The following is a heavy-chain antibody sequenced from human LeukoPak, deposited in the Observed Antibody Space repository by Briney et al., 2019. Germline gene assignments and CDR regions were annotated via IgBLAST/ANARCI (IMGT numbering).Heavy chain of an antibody. V-gene: IGHV3-21*01. Sequence: GGSLRLSCAASGFTFSSYSMNWVRQAPGKGLEWVSSISSSSSYIYYADSEKGRFTISRDNAKNSLYLQMNSLRAEDTAVDYCASSAGYRSGGSCYYYWGQGTLVTVSS. CDR1: GFTFSSYS. J-gene: IGHJ4*02. CDR2: ISSSSSYI. D-gene: IGHD2-15*01. CDR3: ASSAGYRSGGSCYYY.